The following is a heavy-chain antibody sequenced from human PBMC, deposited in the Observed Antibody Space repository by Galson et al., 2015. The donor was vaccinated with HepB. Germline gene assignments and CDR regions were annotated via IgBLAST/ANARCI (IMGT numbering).Heavy chain of an antibody. V-gene: IGHV6-1*01. CDR2: TYYRSKWYY. D-gene: IGHD3-16*01. J-gene: IGHJ4*02. CDR3: ARQYRGSYGY. Sequence: CAISGDSVSSNSAAWMWVRQSPSRGLEWLGATYYRSKWYYDYAVSVRSRITINPDTSRNQFSLQLNSVTPEDTAVYFCARQYRGSYGYWGQGILVTVSS. CDR1: GDSVSSNSAA.